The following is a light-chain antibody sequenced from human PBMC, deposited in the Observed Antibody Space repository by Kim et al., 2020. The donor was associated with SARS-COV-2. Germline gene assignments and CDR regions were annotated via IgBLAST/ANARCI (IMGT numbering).Light chain of an antibody. Sequence: EIVMTQSPATLSVSPGERATLSCRASQSVSSNLAWYQQKPGQAPRLLIYGASTRATGIPARFSGSGSGTEFTLTISSLQSEDFAVYYCQQYNNWPITVGPGNKVDIK. V-gene: IGKV3-15*01. CDR3: QQYNNWPIT. CDR1: QSVSSN. CDR2: GAS. J-gene: IGKJ3*01.